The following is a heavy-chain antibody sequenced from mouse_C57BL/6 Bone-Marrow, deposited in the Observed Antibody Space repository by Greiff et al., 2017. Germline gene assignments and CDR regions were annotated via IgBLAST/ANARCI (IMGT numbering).Heavy chain of an antibody. V-gene: IGHV1-69*01. CDR3: AKPRDYYGYAMDY. Sequence: VQLVESGAELVMPGASVKLSCKASGYTFTSYWMHWVKQRPGQGLEWIGEIDPSDSYTNYNQKFKGKSTLTVDKSSSTAYMQLSSLTSEDSAVYYCAKPRDYYGYAMDYWGQGTSVTVSS. CDR2: IDPSDSYT. J-gene: IGHJ4*01. D-gene: IGHD1-1*01. CDR1: GYTFTSYW.